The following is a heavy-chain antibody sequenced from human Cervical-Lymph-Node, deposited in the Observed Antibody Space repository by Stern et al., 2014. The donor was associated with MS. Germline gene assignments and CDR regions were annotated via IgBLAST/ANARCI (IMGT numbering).Heavy chain of an antibody. CDR3: ARDPSTTASDWFFDL. CDR1: GGAVSDYY. V-gene: IGHV4-59*02. J-gene: IGHJ2*01. CDR2: ISETGTT. D-gene: IGHD2-21*02. Sequence: QLQLQESGPGLVKPSETLSLTCTVSGGAVSDYYLTWIRQRPGKGLEWIGYISETGTTNSNPSLHSRVPITLDTSQNQVSLRLRSVTAADTAVYYCARDPSTTASDWFFDLWGRGSLVTVSS.